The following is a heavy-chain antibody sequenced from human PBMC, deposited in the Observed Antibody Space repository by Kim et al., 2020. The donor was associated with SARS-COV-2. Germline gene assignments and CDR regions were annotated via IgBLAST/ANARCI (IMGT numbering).Heavy chain of an antibody. D-gene: IGHD3-22*01. V-gene: IGHV3-21*01. J-gene: IGHJ4*02. Sequence: YYADSVKGRFTISRDNAKNSLYLQMNSLRAEDTAVYYCARDYYDSNHFDYWGQGTLVTVSS. CDR3: ARDYYDSNHFDY.